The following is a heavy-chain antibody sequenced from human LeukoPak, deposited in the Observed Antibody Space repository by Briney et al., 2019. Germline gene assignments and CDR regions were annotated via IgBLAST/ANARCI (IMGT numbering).Heavy chain of an antibody. J-gene: IGHJ4*02. D-gene: IGHD2-15*01. V-gene: IGHV1-18*01. CDR1: GYTFTSYG. CDR2: ISAYNGDT. Sequence: ASVKVSCKASGYTFTSYGITWVRQAPGQGLEWMGWISAYNGDTNYAQKLQGRVTMTTDTSTSTAYMELRSLRSDDTAVYYCAREALGYCSGGSCYRRFFDYWGQGTLVTVSS. CDR3: AREALGYCSGGSCYRRFFDY.